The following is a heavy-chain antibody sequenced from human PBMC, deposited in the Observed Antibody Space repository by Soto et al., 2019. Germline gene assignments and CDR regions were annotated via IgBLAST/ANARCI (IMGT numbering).Heavy chain of an antibody. CDR3: ARVPSTGTTSY. J-gene: IGHJ4*02. V-gene: IGHV3-7*01. CDR2: IKQDGSEK. CDR1: RFTFSGYC. Sequence: GGSLRLSCAASRFTFSGYCMSWVRQAPGKGLEWVANIKQDGSEKYYVDSVKGRFTISRDNAKNSLYLQMSSLRAEDTAVYYCARVPSTGTTSYWGKGTLVTVSS. D-gene: IGHD1-1*01.